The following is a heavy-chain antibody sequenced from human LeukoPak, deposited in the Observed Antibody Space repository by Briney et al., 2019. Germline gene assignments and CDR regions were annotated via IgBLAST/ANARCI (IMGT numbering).Heavy chain of an antibody. Sequence: GGSLRLSCAASGFTFSDYYMGWIRQGPGKGLEWVSYISSSGSTIYYADSVKGRFTISRDNAKNSLYLQMNSLRAEDTAVYYCARPLWFGEPSSGFDYWGQGTLVTVSS. V-gene: IGHV3-11*01. CDR1: GFTFSDYY. J-gene: IGHJ4*02. D-gene: IGHD3-10*01. CDR2: ISSSGSTI. CDR3: ARPLWFGEPSSGFDY.